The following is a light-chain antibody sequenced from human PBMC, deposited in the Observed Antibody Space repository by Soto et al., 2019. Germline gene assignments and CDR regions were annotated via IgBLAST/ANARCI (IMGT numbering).Light chain of an antibody. Sequence: EVVMTQSPATLSVSPGERATLSCRASQSVSSNLSWYQQKPGQAPRLLIYGASTRATGIPARFSGSGSGTEFPLTISSLHSEYFAVYYCQQYNNWPPWTFGQGTKVEIK. J-gene: IGKJ1*01. V-gene: IGKV3-15*01. CDR2: GAS. CDR1: QSVSSN. CDR3: QQYNNWPPWT.